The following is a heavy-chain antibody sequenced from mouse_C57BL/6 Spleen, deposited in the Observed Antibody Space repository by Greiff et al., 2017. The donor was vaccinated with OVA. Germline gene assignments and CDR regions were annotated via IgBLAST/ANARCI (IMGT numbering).Heavy chain of an antibody. Sequence: VQLQQPGAELVRPGSSVKLSCKASGYTFTSYWMDWVKQRPGQGLEWIGNIYPSDSETHYNQKFKDKATLTVDKSSSTAYMQLSSLTSEDSAVYYCARWDYGSSWADWGKGTLVTVSA. D-gene: IGHD1-1*01. V-gene: IGHV1-61*01. CDR2: IYPSDSET. CDR3: ARWDYGSSWAD. CDR1: GYTFTSYW. J-gene: IGHJ3*01.